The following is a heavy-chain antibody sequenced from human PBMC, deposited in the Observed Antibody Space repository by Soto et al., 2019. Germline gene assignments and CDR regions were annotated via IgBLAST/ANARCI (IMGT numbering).Heavy chain of an antibody. D-gene: IGHD2-2*03. Sequence: WQPHQIPRKGSGYNFTSYGIRRVRQRNGKGLEWMGIIYPCDSDTRYSPSFQGQVTISADKSISTAYLQWSSLKASDTAMYYCARHGMDIVVVPAAKNWNYYYYMDVWGKGTTVTVSS. V-gene: IGHV5-51*01. CDR3: ARHGMDIVVVPAAKNWNYYYYMDV. CDR2: IYPCDSDT. CDR1: GYNFTSYG. J-gene: IGHJ6*03.